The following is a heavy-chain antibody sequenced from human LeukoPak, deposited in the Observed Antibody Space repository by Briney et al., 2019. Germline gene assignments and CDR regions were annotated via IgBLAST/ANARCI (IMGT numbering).Heavy chain of an antibody. D-gene: IGHD3-16*01. J-gene: IGHJ4*02. CDR3: TREIMITFGGFEY. CDR1: GFTFGDYA. V-gene: IGHV3-49*03. CDR2: IRSKAYGGTT. Sequence: GGSLRPSCTASGFTFGDYAMSWFRQAPGKGLEWVGFIRSKAYGGTTEYAASVKGRFTISRDDSKSIAYLQMNSLKTEDTAVYYWTREIMITFGGFEYWGQGTLVTVSS.